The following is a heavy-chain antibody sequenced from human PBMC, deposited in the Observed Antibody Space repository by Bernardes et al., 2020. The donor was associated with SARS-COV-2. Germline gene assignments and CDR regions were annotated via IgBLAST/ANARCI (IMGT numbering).Heavy chain of an antibody. CDR1: GYTFTSYY. CDR3: ARYNYDFWSGYIGAFNYYGMDV. D-gene: IGHD3-3*01. J-gene: IGHJ6*02. Sequence: ASVKVSCKASGYTFTSYYMHWVRQAPGQGLEWMGIINPSGGSTSYAQKFQGRVTMTRDTSTSTVYMELSSLRSEDTAVYYCARYNYDFWSGYIGAFNYYGMDVWGQGTTVTVSS. CDR2: INPSGGST. V-gene: IGHV1-46*01.